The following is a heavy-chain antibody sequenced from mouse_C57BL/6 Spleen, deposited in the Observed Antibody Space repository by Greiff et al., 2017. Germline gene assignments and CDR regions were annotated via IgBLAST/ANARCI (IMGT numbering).Heavy chain of an antibody. V-gene: IGHV14-1*01. J-gene: IGHJ2*01. CDR1: GFNIKDYY. D-gene: IGHD1-1*01. Sequence: EVQLQQSGAELVRPGASVKLSCTASGFNIKDYYMHWVKQRPEQGLEWIGRIDPEDGDTEYAPKFQGKATMTADTSSNTAYLQLSSLTSEDTAVYYCTTCITTVVAKDYWGQGTTLTVSS. CDR3: TTCITTVVAKDY. CDR2: IDPEDGDT.